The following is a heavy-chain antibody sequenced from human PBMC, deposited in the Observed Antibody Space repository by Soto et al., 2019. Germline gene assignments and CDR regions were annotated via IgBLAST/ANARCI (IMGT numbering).Heavy chain of an antibody. D-gene: IGHD6-13*01. CDR1: GGSFSGYY. V-gene: IGHV4-34*01. CDR3: ARVEYSSSWYYFDD. Sequence: PSETLSLTCAVYGGSFSGYYWSWIRQPPGKGLEWIGEINHSGSTNYNPSLKSRVTISVDTSKNQFSLKLSSVTAADTAVYYCARVEYSSSWYYFDDWGQGTRVTVSS. J-gene: IGHJ4*02. CDR2: INHSGST.